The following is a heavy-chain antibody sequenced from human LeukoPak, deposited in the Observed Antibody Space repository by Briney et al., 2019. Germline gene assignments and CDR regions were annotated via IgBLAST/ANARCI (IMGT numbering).Heavy chain of an antibody. Sequence: GGSLRLSCAASGFTFSSYAMSWVRQAPGKGLEWVSAISGSGGSTYYADSVKGRFTISRDNSKNTLYLRMNSLRAEDTAVYYCAKSWGDYGPYYYGMDVWGQGTTVTVSS. J-gene: IGHJ6*02. D-gene: IGHD4-17*01. CDR1: GFTFSSYA. CDR3: AKSWGDYGPYYYGMDV. V-gene: IGHV3-23*01. CDR2: ISGSGGST.